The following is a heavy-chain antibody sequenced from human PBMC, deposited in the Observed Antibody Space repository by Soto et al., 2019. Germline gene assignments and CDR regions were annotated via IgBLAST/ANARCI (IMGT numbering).Heavy chain of an antibody. CDR3: AKDPRGYHTDY. J-gene: IGHJ4*02. Sequence: WGSLRLSCAASGFTFSSYAISWFRHSPGKGLEWVSAISGSGGSTYYADSVKGRFTISRDNSKNTLYLQMNSLRAEDTAVYYCAKDPRGYHTDYWGQGTLVTVSS. CDR2: ISGSGGST. CDR1: GFTFSSYA. V-gene: IGHV3-23*01. D-gene: IGHD3-3*01.